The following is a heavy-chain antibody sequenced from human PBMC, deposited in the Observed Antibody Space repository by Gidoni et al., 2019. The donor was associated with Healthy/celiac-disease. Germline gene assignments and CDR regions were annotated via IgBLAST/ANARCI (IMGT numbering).Heavy chain of an antibody. CDR2: ISSSSSYI. J-gene: IGHJ3*02. V-gene: IGHV3-21*01. CDR3: ARDLGGLLWFGESEAFDI. Sequence: EVQLVESGGGLVKPGGSLRLSCAASGFTSSSYSMNWVRQAPGKGLEWVSSISSSSSYIYYADSVKGRFTISRDNAKNSLYLQMNSLRAEDTAVYYCARDLGGLLWFGESEAFDIWGQGTMVTVSS. CDR1: GFTSSSYS. D-gene: IGHD3-10*01.